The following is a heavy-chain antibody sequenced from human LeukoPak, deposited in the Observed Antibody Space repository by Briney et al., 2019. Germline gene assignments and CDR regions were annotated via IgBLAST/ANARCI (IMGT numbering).Heavy chain of an antibody. V-gene: IGHV3-48*03. CDR2: ISSSSNGDTI. D-gene: IGHD1-14*01. CDR3: ARARGDRDAFDI. CDR1: GFTFSTYE. Sequence: GGSLRLSCAASGFTFSTYEMNWVRQAPGKGLEWVSYISSSSNGDTIYQPDSVKGRFTISRDNAENSLYLQMNSLRAEDTAVYFCARARGDRDAFDIWGRGTMVIVSS. J-gene: IGHJ3*02.